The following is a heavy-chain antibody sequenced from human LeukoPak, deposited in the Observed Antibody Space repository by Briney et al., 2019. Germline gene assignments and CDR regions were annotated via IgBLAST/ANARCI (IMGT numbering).Heavy chain of an antibody. D-gene: IGHD6-19*01. J-gene: IGHJ3*02. CDR1: GGSISSYY. Sequence: PSETLSLTCTVSGGSISSYYWSWIRQPPGKGLEWIGYIYYSGSTNYNPSLKSRVTISVDTSKNQFSLKLSSVTAADTAVYYCARGAFGYSSGYAFDIWGQGTMVTVSS. CDR3: ARGAFGYSSGYAFDI. V-gene: IGHV4-59*12. CDR2: IYYSGST.